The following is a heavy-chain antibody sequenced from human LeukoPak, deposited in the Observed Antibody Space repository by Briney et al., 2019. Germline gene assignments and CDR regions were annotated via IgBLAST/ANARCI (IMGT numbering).Heavy chain of an antibody. CDR3: ARRLNTHYYDR. CDR2: IHPADSDT. Sequence: GESLKIYCKSSGYSFTSYWIGWVRQMPGKGLEWMGIIHPADSDTRYSPSFQGQVTLSADKSTSTAYLQWSSLKAAETAIYYCARRLNTHYYDRWDQGTLVTVSS. D-gene: IGHD3-22*01. V-gene: IGHV5-51*01. J-gene: IGHJ4*02. CDR1: GYSFTSYW.